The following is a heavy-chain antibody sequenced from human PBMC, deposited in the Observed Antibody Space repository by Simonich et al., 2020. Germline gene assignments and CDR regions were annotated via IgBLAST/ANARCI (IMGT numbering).Heavy chain of an antibody. CDR1: GFTFDDYA. J-gene: IGHJ6*02. D-gene: IGHD6-6*01. Sequence: EVQLVESGGVVVQPGGSLRLSCAASGFTFDDYAMHWVRQAPGKGVGWVPLIIWDGGSKYYADSGKGRFTISRDNSKNSLYLQMNSLRAEDTALYYCAKARVAARHYYYYGMDVWGQGTTVTVSS. CDR3: AKARVAARHYYYYGMDV. V-gene: IGHV3-43D*04. CDR2: IIWDGGSK.